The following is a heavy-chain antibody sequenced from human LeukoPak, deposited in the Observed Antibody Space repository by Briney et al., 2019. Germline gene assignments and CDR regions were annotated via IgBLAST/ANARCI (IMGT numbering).Heavy chain of an antibody. CDR1: GFTFSSSA. J-gene: IGHJ4*02. CDR3: VKDSVFREGYFDY. CDR2: ISGSGGST. Sequence: LAGGSLRLSCAASGFTFSSSAMSWVRQAPGKGLEWVSAISGSGGSTYYADSVKGRFTISRDDSKNTLSLQMNSLRAEDTALYYCVKDSVFREGYFDYWGQGALVTVSS. V-gene: IGHV3-23*01.